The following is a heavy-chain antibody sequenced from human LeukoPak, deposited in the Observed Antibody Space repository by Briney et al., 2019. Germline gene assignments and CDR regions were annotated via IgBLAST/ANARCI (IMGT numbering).Heavy chain of an antibody. CDR2: IYYSGST. Sequence: SETLSLTCTVSGGSISSSSYYWGWIRQPPGKGLEWIGSIYYSGSTYYNPSLKSRVTISVDTSKNQFSLKLSSVTAADTAVYYCARGRYDFWSGHPTPFDYWGQGTLVTVSS. V-gene: IGHV4-39*07. CDR3: ARGRYDFWSGHPTPFDY. CDR1: GGSISSSSYY. D-gene: IGHD3-3*01. J-gene: IGHJ4*02.